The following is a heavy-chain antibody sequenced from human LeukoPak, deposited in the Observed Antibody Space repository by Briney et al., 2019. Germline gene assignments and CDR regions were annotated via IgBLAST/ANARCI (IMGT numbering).Heavy chain of an antibody. Sequence: GGSLRLSCAASGFTFSSYSMNWVRQAPGKGLEWVSYISSSSTYIYYADSVKGRFTISRDNAKNSLYLQMNSLRAEDTAGYYCARVTEGRGYCSSTSCYSDYWGQGTLVTVSS. J-gene: IGHJ4*02. CDR3: ARVTEGRGYCSSTSCYSDY. D-gene: IGHD2-2*01. V-gene: IGHV3-21*05. CDR1: GFTFSSYS. CDR2: ISSSSTYI.